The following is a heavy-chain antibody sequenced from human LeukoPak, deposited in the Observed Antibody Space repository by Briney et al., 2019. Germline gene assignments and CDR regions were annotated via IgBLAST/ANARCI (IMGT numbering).Heavy chain of an antibody. D-gene: IGHD1-26*01. V-gene: IGHV4-39*07. Sequence: PSQTLSLTCTVSGGSISSGSYYWSWIRQPPGKGLEWIGEINHSGSTNYNPSLKSRVTISVDTSKNQFSLKLSSVTAADTAVYYCARDARFKVGATIRRWFDPWGQGTLVTVSS. CDR2: INHSGST. J-gene: IGHJ5*02. CDR3: ARDARFKVGATIRRWFDP. CDR1: GGSISSGSYY.